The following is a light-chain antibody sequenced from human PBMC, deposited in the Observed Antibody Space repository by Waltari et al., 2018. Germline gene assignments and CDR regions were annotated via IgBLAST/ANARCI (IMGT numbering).Light chain of an antibody. V-gene: IGLV2-14*03. CDR1: TRDLGVYYY. Sequence: QSALTQPASVSGSPGQSITISCTGTTRDLGVYYYVPWYQQFPGKAPKLMIYDVTKRPSGVSSRFSGSKSGNTASLTISGLQAEDEADYYCCSYAGSPTFVIFGGGSKLTVL. J-gene: IGLJ2*01. CDR2: DVT. CDR3: CSYAGSPTFVI.